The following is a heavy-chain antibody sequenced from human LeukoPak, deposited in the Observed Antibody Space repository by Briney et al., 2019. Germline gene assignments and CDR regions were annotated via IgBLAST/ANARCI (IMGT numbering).Heavy chain of an antibody. CDR2: INPNSGGT. J-gene: IGHJ4*02. CDR3: ARALEYSSSSGPSDY. V-gene: IGHV1-2*02. D-gene: IGHD6-6*01. CDR1: GYTFTGYY. Sequence: ASVKVSCKASGYTFTGYYMHWVRQAPGQGLEWMGWINPNSGGTNYAQKFQGRVTMTRDTSISTAYMELSRLISHDTAVYYCARALEYSSSSGPSDYWGQGTLVTVSS.